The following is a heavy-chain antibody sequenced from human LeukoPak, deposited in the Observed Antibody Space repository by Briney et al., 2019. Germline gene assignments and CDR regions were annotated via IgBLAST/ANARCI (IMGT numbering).Heavy chain of an antibody. CDR2: IIPILGIA. Sequence: SVKVPCKASGGTFSSYAISWVRQAPGQGLEWMGRIIPILGIANYAQKFQGRVTITADKSTSTAYMELSSLRSEDTAVYYCARSIGWELDYWGQGTLVTVSS. CDR1: GGTFSSYA. V-gene: IGHV1-69*04. CDR3: ARSIGWELDY. D-gene: IGHD1-26*01. J-gene: IGHJ4*02.